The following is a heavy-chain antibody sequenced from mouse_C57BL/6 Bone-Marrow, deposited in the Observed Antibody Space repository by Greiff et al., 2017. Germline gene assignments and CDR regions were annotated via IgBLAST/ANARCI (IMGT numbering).Heavy chain of an antibody. CDR2: INPYNGGT. CDR1: GYTFTDYY. Sequence: EVQLQQSGPELVKPGASVKISCKASGYTFTDYYMNWVKQRHGQSLEWIGAINPYNGGTSYNQKFKGKATLTVDKSSSTAYRELRSLTSEDSAVEYCARSGGNHWYFDVWGTGTTVTVSS. D-gene: IGHD2-1*01. CDR3: ARSGGNHWYFDV. V-gene: IGHV1-26*01. J-gene: IGHJ1*03.